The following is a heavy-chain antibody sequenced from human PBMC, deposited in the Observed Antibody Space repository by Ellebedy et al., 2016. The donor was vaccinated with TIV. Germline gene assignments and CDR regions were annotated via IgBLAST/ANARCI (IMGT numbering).Heavy chain of an antibody. J-gene: IGHJ4*02. V-gene: IGHV4-39*07. CDR3: ARYVGATGTFDY. CDR2: IYYSGST. CDR1: GGSISSGTYY. D-gene: IGHD1-26*01. Sequence: SETLSLTCTVSGGSISSGTYYCGWIRPPPGKGLEWIGSIYYSGSTYYNPSLRSRLTISVDTSKNQFSLKLSSVTAAATAVFYCARYVGATGTFDYWGQGTLVTVSS.